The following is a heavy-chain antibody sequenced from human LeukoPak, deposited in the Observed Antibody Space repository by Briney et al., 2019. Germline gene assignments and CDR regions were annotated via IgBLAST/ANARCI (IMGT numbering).Heavy chain of an antibody. D-gene: IGHD3-22*01. CDR2: ISGSGSST. CDR3: AKDRRPRYYYDGSSEDDAFDI. CDR1: GFPFSTFG. V-gene: IGHV3-23*01. Sequence: GGSLRLSCVVSGFPFSTFGMNWVRQTPGKGLEWLSIISGSGSSTFYADSVKGRFTVSRDNSKNTLYLQMNSLRAEDTAVYYCAKDRRPRYYYDGSSEDDAFDIWGQGTMVTVSS. J-gene: IGHJ3*02.